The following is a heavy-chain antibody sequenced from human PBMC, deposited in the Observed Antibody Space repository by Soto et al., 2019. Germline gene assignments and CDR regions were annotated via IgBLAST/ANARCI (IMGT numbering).Heavy chain of an antibody. CDR2: IITIFGTT. CDR1: GGTFSSYA. CDR3: ARPSSSLQRPDAVDI. J-gene: IGHJ3*02. Sequence: QVQLVQSGAEVKKPGSSVKVSCKASGGTFSSYAISWVRQAPGQGLEWMGGIITIFGTTHYAQKCQGRVTTTADESTSTGYMELSSLRSEDTAVYDCARPSSSLQRPDAVDIWGQGRMGTVSS. V-gene: IGHV1-69*01. D-gene: IGHD2-2*01.